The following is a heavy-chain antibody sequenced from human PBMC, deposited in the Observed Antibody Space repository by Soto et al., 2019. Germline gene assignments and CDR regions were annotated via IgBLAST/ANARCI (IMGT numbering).Heavy chain of an antibody. Sequence: QVQLVQSGAEVKKPGSSVKVSCKASGGTFSSYAISWVRQAPGQGLEWMGGIIPIFGTANYAQKFQGRVTITADESTSTAYMELSSLRSEDTAVYYCARGSTYYDSSDDYYYGMDVWGQGTTVTVSS. CDR2: IIPIFGTA. CDR1: GGTFSSYA. V-gene: IGHV1-69*01. CDR3: ARGSTYYDSSDDYYYGMDV. J-gene: IGHJ6*02. D-gene: IGHD3-22*01.